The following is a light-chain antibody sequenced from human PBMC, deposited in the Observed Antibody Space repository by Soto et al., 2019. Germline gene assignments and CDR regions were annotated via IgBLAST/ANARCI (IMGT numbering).Light chain of an antibody. CDR2: DVS. V-gene: IGLV2-14*01. CDR3: SSYTSSSTLP. CDR1: SSDVGGYNY. J-gene: IGLJ2*01. Sequence: QSALTQPASVSGSPGQSITISCTGTSSDVGGYNYVSWYQQHPGKAPKLMIYDVSNRPSVVSNRFSGSKSGNTASLTISGLQAEDEADYYCSSYTSSSTLPFGGGTKLTVL.